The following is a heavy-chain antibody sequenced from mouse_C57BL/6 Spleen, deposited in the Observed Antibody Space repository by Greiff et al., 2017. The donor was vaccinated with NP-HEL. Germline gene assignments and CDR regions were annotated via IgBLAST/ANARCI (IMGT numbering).Heavy chain of an antibody. CDR3: ARGGSSLDY. V-gene: IGHV5-4*03. Sequence: DVMLVESGGGLVKPGGSLKLSCAASGFTFSSYAMSWVRQTPEKRLEWVATISDGGSYTYYPDNVKGRFTISRDNAKNNLYLQMSHLKSEDTAMYYCARGGSSLDYWGQGTTRTVSS. J-gene: IGHJ2*01. CDR1: GFTFSSYA. D-gene: IGHD1-1*01. CDR2: ISDGGSYT.